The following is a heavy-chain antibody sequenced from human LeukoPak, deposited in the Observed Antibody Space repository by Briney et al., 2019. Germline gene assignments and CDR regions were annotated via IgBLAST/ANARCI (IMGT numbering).Heavy chain of an antibody. CDR3: ARGSGDYDILTGWIPAHFDY. V-gene: IGHV3-53*01. J-gene: IGHJ4*02. D-gene: IGHD3-9*01. CDR1: GFTVSSNY. Sequence: GGSLRPSCAASGFTVSSNYMSWVRQAPGKGLEWVSVIYSGGSTYYADSVKGRFTISRDNSKNTLYLQMNSLRAEDTAVYYCARGSGDYDILTGWIPAHFDYWGQGTLVTVSS. CDR2: IYSGGST.